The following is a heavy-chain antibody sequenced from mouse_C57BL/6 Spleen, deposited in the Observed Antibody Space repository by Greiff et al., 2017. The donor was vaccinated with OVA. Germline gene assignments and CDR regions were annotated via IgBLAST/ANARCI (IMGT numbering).Heavy chain of an antibody. CDR1: GFTFSSYA. CDR2: ISDGGSYT. J-gene: IGHJ4*01. Sequence: EVKLVESGGGLVKPGGSLKLSCAASGFTFSSYAMSWVRQTPEKRLEWVATISDGGSYTYYPENVKGRFTISRDNAKNNLYLQMSHLKSEDTAMYYCARVYDGYYDYAMDYWGQGTSVTVSS. V-gene: IGHV5-4*03. CDR3: ARVYDGYYDYAMDY. D-gene: IGHD2-3*01.